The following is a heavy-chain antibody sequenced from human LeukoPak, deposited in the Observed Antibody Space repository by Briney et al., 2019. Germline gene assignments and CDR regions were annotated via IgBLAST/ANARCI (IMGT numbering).Heavy chain of an antibody. CDR3: AVCTRQGGPYVDSGPLFSYY. Sequence: PGGSLRLSCAASGFTFSTHAIHWVRQAPGKGLEWVAVISYDGGQKNYADSVKGRFTISRDNSKNTLYLQMSRLRREDTAVYYCAVCTRQGGPYVDSGPLFSYYWGQGTLVTVSS. J-gene: IGHJ4*02. D-gene: IGHD3-10*01. CDR1: GFTFSTHA. V-gene: IGHV3-30*04. CDR2: ISYDGGQK.